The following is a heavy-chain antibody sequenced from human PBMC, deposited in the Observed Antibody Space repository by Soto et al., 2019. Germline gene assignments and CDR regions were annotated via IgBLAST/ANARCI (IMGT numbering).Heavy chain of an antibody. D-gene: IGHD3-10*01. J-gene: IGHJ6*02. CDR1: RFDFSNSW. CDR3: AKVSAYAMDV. V-gene: IGHV3-74*01. CDR2: INSDGSGT. Sequence: VQLVESGGGLVQPGGSLRLSCAASRFDFSNSWIHWVRQGPGKGLVCVSHINSDGSGTTYADSVKGRFTISRDNAKNTVYLQMNSLRAEDTAVYYCAKVSAYAMDVWGQGTRVTVSS.